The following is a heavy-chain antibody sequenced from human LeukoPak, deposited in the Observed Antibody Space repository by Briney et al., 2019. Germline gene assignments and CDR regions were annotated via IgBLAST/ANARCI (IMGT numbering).Heavy chain of an antibody. CDR1: GFSLRTRGMC. Sequence: SGPTLVNPPPTLTLTCTFSGFSLRTRGMCVSWIRQPPGKALEWLARIDWDDDKYYSTSLKTRLTISKDTSKNQVVLTMINMDPVDTATYYCARISDHYDSSGYSVFDYWGQGILVTVSS. CDR3: ARISDHYDSSGYSVFDY. J-gene: IGHJ4*02. D-gene: IGHD3-22*01. CDR2: IDWDDDK. V-gene: IGHV2-70*11.